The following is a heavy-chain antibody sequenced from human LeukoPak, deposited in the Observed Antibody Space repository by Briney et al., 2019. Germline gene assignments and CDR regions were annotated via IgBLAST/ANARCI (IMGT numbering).Heavy chain of an antibody. CDR2: LSGSGDST. V-gene: IGHV3-23*01. D-gene: IGHD3-3*01. CDR3: AILEWFTLDGDWDAFDF. J-gene: IGHJ3*01. Sequence: GGSLRLSCAAPGFTFTNFAISWVRQAPGKGLEWLSALSGSGDSTYYADSVKGRFTISRDNSKKTVSLQMHSLTTDDTGVYYCAILEWFTLDGDWDAFDFWGQGTVVIVSS. CDR1: GFTFTNFA.